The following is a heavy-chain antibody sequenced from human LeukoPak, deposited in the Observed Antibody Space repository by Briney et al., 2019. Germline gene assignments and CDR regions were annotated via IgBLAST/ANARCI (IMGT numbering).Heavy chain of an antibody. V-gene: IGHV4-4*07. Sequence: PSETLSLTCTVSGGSISSYYWSWIRQPAGKGLEWIGRIYTSGSTNYNPSLKSRVTMSVDTPKNQFSLKLSSVTAADTAVYYCARGGITYYDSSGLDYWGQGTLVTVSS. CDR1: GGSISSYY. CDR2: IYTSGST. J-gene: IGHJ4*02. CDR3: ARGGITYYDSSGLDY. D-gene: IGHD3-22*01.